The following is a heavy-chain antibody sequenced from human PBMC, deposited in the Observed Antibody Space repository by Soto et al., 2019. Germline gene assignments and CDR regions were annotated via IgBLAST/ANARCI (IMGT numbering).Heavy chain of an antibody. V-gene: IGHV4-4*07. CDR3: ARDAVDCSSTSCYQDYYYYGMDV. Sequence: QVQLQESGPGLVKPSETLSLTCTVSGGSISSYYWSWIRQPAGKGLEWIGRIYTSGSTNYNPSLKSRVTMSVDTSKNQFSLKLRSVTAADTAVYYCARDAVDCSSTSCYQDYYYYGMDVWGQGTTVTVSS. J-gene: IGHJ6*02. CDR1: GGSISSYY. CDR2: IYTSGST. D-gene: IGHD2-2*01.